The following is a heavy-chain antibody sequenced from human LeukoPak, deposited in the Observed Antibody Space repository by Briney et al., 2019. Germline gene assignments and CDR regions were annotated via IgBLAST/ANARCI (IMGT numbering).Heavy chain of an antibody. V-gene: IGHV4-59*01. D-gene: IGHD3-22*01. CDR1: GGSISSYY. Sequence: PSETLSLTCTVSGGSISSYYWSWIRQPPGKGLEWIGYIYYSGSTNYNPSLKSRGTISVDTSKNQFSLKLSSVTAADTAVYYCARGLDDSSGFDYWGQGTLVTVSS. CDR3: ARGLDDSSGFDY. J-gene: IGHJ4*02. CDR2: IYYSGST.